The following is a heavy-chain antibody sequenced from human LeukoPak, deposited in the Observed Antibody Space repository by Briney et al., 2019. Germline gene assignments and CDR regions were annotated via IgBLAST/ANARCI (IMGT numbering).Heavy chain of an antibody. CDR1: GFTFSSYS. J-gene: IGHJ6*03. V-gene: IGHV3-21*04. D-gene: IGHD2-21*01. CDR2: ISSSSGYI. CDR3: ASRSGYSYYYYMDV. Sequence: GGSLRLSCAASGFTFSSYSMNWVRQAPGKGLEWVSSISSSSGYIYYADSVKGRFTISRDNAKNSLYLQMNSLRAEDTAVYYCASRSGYSYYYYMDVWGKGTTVTVSS.